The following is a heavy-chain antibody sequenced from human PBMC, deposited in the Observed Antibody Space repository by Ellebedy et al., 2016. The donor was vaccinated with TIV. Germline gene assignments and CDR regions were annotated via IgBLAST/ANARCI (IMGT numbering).Heavy chain of an antibody. CDR3: ARDREVGANGSFLYSYYYYGMDV. CDR2: IYYSGST. CDR1: GDSISSYY. J-gene: IGHJ6*02. V-gene: IGHV4-59*01. Sequence: SETLSLTCTVSGDSISSYYWSWIRQPPGKGLEWIGYIYYSGSTNYNPSLKSRVTISLDTSMNQFSLQLNSVAAADTAVYYCARDREVGANGSFLYSYYYYGMDVWGQGTTVTVSS. D-gene: IGHD1-26*01.